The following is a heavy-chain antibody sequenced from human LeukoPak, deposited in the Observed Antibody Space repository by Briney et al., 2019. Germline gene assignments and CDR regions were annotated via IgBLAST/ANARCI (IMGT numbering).Heavy chain of an antibody. J-gene: IGHJ4*02. CDR1: GYIFTSYW. V-gene: IGHV5-51*01. Sequence: GESLKISCKASGYIFTSYWIGWVRQMPGKGLEWMGIIYPGDSDTTYSPSFQGQVTISADKSISTAYLQWSSLKASDTAMYYCAKLDSNSYSYWGQGTLVTVSS. CDR2: IYPGDSDT. CDR3: AKLDSNSYSY. D-gene: IGHD3-22*01.